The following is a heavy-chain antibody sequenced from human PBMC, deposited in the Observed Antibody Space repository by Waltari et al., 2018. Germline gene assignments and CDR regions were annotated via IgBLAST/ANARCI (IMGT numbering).Heavy chain of an antibody. CDR1: GGSISSGSYH. V-gene: IGHV4-61*02. CDR2: IYTSGST. J-gene: IGHJ6*02. D-gene: IGHD6-13*01. Sequence: QVQLQESGPGLVKPSQTLSLTCTVPGGSISSGSYHWSWIRPPAGKGLEWIGRIYTSGSTNYNPSLKSRVTISVDTSKNQFSLKLSSVTAADTAVYYCARDGCCSSWYYYYGMDVWGQGTTVTVSS. CDR3: ARDGCCSSWYYYYGMDV.